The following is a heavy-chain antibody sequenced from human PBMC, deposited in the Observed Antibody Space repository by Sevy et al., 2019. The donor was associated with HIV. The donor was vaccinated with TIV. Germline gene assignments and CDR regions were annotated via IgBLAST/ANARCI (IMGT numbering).Heavy chain of an antibody. Sequence: GGSLRLSCAASGFTFSDSAMFWVRQASGRGLEWVGRIRTKPNNYATALVASLKDRFSSPRDDSKNTTYLQMNSLKADDTAVYFFTCGDGRFDFWGQGALVTVSS. J-gene: IGHJ4*02. V-gene: IGHV3-73*01. CDR2: IRTKPNNYAT. D-gene: IGHD4-17*01. CDR1: GFTFSDSA. CDR3: TCGDGRFDF.